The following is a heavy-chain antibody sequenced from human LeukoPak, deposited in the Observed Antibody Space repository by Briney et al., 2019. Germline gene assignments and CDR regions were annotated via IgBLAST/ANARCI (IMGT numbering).Heavy chain of an antibody. Sequence: GGSLRLSCAASGFXFSSYDIHWVRQAPGKGLEWVRIILYDGSNKYYADSVKGRVTISRDNSKNTVYLQMNSLTAEDTAVYYCARESSGGFDNWAQGTLVTVSS. V-gene: IGHV3-33*05. J-gene: IGHJ4*02. CDR2: ILYDGSNK. CDR1: GFXFSSYD. D-gene: IGHD3-3*01. CDR3: ARESSGGFDN.